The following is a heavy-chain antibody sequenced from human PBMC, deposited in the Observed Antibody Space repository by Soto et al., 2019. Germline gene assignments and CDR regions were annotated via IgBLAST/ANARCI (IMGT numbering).Heavy chain of an antibody. D-gene: IGHD1-26*01. V-gene: IGHV1-18*04. CDR1: GYTFSSYG. J-gene: IGHJ4*02. CDR2: ISAGKGDT. CDR3: ASDGFTVISSGSFDY. Sequence: VQLVQSGAEVRKPGASVKVSCKASGYTFSSYGISWVRQAPGKGLEWMGWISAGKGDTNYAQKFQGRVSMTTDTSTSTAYIELRRLTSDDTAVYYCASDGFTVISSGSFDYWGQGTLVTVSS.